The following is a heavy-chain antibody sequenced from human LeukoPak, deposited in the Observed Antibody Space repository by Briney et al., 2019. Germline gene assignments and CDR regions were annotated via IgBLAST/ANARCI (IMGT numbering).Heavy chain of an antibody. D-gene: IGHD3-10*01. CDR3: ARVVFYGFGEFEAFTMDV. J-gene: IGHJ6*03. CDR2: IYYSGST. CDR1: GGSISSSSYY. Sequence: SETLSLTCTVSGGSISSSSYYWGWIRQPPGKGLEWIGSIYYSGSTYYNPSLKSRVTISVDTSKNQFSLKLSSVTAADTAVYYCARVVFYGFGEFEAFTMDVWGKGTTVTVSS. V-gene: IGHV4-39*07.